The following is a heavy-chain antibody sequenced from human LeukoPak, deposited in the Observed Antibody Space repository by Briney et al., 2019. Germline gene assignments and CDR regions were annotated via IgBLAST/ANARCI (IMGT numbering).Heavy chain of an antibody. J-gene: IGHJ5*02. D-gene: IGHD5-24*01. CDR3: ARDGELATILGNWFDP. CDR1: GGTFSSYA. CDR2: IIPIFGTA. V-gene: IGHV1-69*13. Sequence: ASVKVSCKASGGTFSSYAISWVRHAPGQGLEWMGGIIPIFGTANYAQKFQGRVTITADESTSTAYMALSSLRSEDTAVYYCARDGELATILGNWFDPWGQGTLVTVSS.